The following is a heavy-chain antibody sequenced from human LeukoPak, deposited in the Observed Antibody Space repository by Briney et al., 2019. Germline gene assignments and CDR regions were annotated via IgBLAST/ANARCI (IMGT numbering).Heavy chain of an antibody. Sequence: ASVKVSCKTSGYTFTSDYMHWVRQVPGQGLEWMGIINLSGGSTSSAQKFQGRFTMTRDMSTSTVYMELRSLISEDTAVYYCARGLDYWVQGTLVTVAS. V-gene: IGHV1-46*01. CDR2: INLSGGST. J-gene: IGHJ4*02. CDR1: GYTFTSDY. CDR3: ARGLDY.